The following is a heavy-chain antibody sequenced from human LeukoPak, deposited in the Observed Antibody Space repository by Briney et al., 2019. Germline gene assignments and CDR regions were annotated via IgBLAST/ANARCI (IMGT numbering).Heavy chain of an antibody. V-gene: IGHV1-2*02. CDR3: ARFPSVINPWSL. J-gene: IGHJ4*02. Sequence: ASVKVSCKASGYSFIDYHIHWVRQAPGQGLEWMGWINPNSGRTTYAQKFQGRFTMTGDASITTVYMVLDSLNSDDTAVYYCARFPSVINPWSLWGQGTLVTVSS. CDR1: GYSFIDYH. CDR2: INPNSGRT. D-gene: IGHD4-23*01.